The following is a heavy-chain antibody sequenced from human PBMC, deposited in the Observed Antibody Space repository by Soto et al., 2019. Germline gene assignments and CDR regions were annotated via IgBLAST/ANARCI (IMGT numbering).Heavy chain of an antibody. CDR2: IIPIFGTA. Sequence: QVQLVQSGAEVKKPGSSVKVSCKASGGTFSSYAISWVRQAPGQGLEWMGGIIPIFGTANYAQKFQGRVTITADESTSTAYLELSSLRSEDTAVYYCARDQDYYDSSGYSPLGYWGQGTLVTLSS. CDR3: ARDQDYYDSSGYSPLGY. J-gene: IGHJ4*02. D-gene: IGHD3-22*01. CDR1: GGTFSSYA. V-gene: IGHV1-69*01.